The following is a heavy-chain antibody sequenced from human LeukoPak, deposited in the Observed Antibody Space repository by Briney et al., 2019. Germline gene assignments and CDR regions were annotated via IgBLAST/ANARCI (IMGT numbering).Heavy chain of an antibody. Sequence: ASVKVSCKSSGYTFTDYYIHWVRQAPGQGLEWMGWINPNSGGTNYAQKFQGRVTMTRDTSISTAYMELSSLRSDDTAVYYCARRMRLPPAIDYWGQGTLVTVSS. D-gene: IGHD2-2*01. CDR3: ARRMRLPPAIDY. J-gene: IGHJ4*02. CDR1: GYTFTDYY. CDR2: INPNSGGT. V-gene: IGHV1-2*02.